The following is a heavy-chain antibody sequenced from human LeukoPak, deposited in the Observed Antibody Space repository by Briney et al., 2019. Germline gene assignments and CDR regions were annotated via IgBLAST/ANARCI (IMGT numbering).Heavy chain of an antibody. CDR1: GGSISSIDYY. Sequence: SETLSLTCTVSGGSISSIDYYWGWVRQSPGEGLEWIGSIYYDGSTDYNPSLKSRVTISVDTSKNQLSLQMTSVTAADTAVYYCATLSGSSWYFDYWGQGTLVTVSS. CDR2: IYYDGST. D-gene: IGHD6-13*01. CDR3: ATLSGSSWYFDY. J-gene: IGHJ4*02. V-gene: IGHV4-39*01.